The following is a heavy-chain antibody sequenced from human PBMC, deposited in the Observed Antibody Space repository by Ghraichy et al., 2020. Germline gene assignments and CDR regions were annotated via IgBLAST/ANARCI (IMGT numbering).Heavy chain of an antibody. CDR3: ASRPYCGGDCQLYYFDY. J-gene: IGHJ4*02. CDR1: GGSISSGDYY. Sequence: SETLSLTCTVSGGSISSGDYYWSWIRQPPGKGLEWIGYIYYSGSTYYNPSLKSRVTISVDTSKNQFSLKLSSVTAADTAVYYCASRPYCGGDCQLYYFDYWGQGTLVTVSS. CDR2: IYYSGST. D-gene: IGHD2-21*02. V-gene: IGHV4-30-4*01.